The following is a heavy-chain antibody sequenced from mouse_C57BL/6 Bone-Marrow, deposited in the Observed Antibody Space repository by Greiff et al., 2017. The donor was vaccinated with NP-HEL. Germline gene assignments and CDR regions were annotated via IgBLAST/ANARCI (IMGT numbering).Heavy chain of an antibody. CDR2: ISSGGSYT. D-gene: IGHD4-1*01. CDR1: GFTFSSYG. CDR3: ARHTTGNYAMDY. J-gene: IGHJ4*01. Sequence: EVKLEESGGDLVKPGGSLKLSCAASGFTFSSYGMSWVRQTPDKRLEWVATISSGGSYTYYPDSVKGRFTISRDNAKNTLYLQMSSLKSEDTAMYYCARHTTGNYAMDYWGQGTSVTVSS. V-gene: IGHV5-6*02.